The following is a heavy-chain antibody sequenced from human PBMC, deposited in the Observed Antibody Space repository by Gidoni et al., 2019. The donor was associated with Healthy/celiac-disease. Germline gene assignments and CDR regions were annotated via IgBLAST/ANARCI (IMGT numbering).Heavy chain of an antibody. J-gene: IGHJ4*02. CDR3: ARGGDRGSYTPFDY. Sequence: QVQLVESGGGVVQPGRSLRLSCAASGFTFSSYAMHWVRQAPGKGLEWVAVISYDGSNKYYADSVKGRFTISRDNSKNTLYLQMNSLRAEDTAVYYCARGGDRGSYTPFDYWGQGTLVTVSS. CDR2: ISYDGSNK. V-gene: IGHV3-30-3*01. CDR1: GFTFSSYA. D-gene: IGHD1-26*01.